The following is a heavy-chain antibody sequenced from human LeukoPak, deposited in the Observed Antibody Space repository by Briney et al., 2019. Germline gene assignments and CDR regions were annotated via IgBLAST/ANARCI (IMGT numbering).Heavy chain of an antibody. V-gene: IGHV3-23*01. J-gene: IGHJ4*02. Sequence: GRSLRLSCAASGFTFSSYVMNWVRQPPGKGLEWVSAITGSGGSTHYADSVKGRFTISRDSSKNTLYLQMNNLRAEDTAVYYCAKDHLDWGSSFDFWGQGTLVTVSS. CDR1: GFTFSSYV. CDR2: ITGSGGST. D-gene: IGHD3-9*01. CDR3: AKDHLDWGSSFDF.